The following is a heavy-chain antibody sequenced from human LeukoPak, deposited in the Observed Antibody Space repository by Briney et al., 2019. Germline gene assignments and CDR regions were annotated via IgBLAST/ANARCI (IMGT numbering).Heavy chain of an antibody. CDR3: ARGGCTFGH. CDR2: IKLDGGEK. CDR1: EFSFSIYW. Sequence: PEGSLRLSSAASEFSFSIYWVSWGRKAREKGVEWVAYIKLDGGEKNYVDSVKGGFTISRDNASTSHYLRRNSVRAEDTALYCCARGGCTFGHWRQGSLVSDCS. J-gene: IGHJ4*02. V-gene: IGHV3-7*04. D-gene: IGHD1-26*01.